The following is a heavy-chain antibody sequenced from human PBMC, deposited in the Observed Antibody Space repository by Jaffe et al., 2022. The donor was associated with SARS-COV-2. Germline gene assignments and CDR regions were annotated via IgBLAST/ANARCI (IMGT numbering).Heavy chain of an antibody. CDR3: VRDGDAYDFDY. CDR1: GFTFSAYW. CDR2: IKGDASDK. Sequence: EVQLVESGGGLVQPGGSLRLSCAASGFTFSAYWMHWVRQVPGQGLVWVSRIKGDASDKRYADSVTGRVTISRDNAKNTLYLQMNSLRVEDTAVYYCVRDGDAYDFDYWGQGTQVTVSS. D-gene: IGHD5-12*01. V-gene: IGHV3-74*01. J-gene: IGHJ4*02.